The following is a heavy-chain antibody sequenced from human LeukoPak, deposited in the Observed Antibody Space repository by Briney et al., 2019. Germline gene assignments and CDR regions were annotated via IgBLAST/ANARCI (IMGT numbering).Heavy chain of an antibody. Sequence: GGSLRLSCAASGFTSNSYNMNWVRQAPGKGLEWVSYISGTSRTIYYADSVKGRFTISRDNSKNILYLQMNSLRTEDSAVYFCAKDFRVGARSFDYWGQGTLVTVSS. J-gene: IGHJ4*02. CDR1: GFTSNSYN. V-gene: IGHV3-48*01. CDR3: AKDFRVGARSFDY. D-gene: IGHD1-26*01. CDR2: ISGTSRTI.